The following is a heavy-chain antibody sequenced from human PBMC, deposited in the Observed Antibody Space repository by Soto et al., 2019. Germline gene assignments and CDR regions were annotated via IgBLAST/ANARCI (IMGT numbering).Heavy chain of an antibody. Sequence: SETQSLTCAVSGVSISGGGDSWSWIRQPPGKGLEWIGCIYHSGSTYYNPSLKSRVTISVDRSKNQFSLKLSSVTAADTAVYYCAREGVTRNYYYYGMDIWGQGTTVTVSS. CDR3: AREGVTRNYYYYGMDI. V-gene: IGHV4-30-2*01. CDR1: GVSISGGGDS. CDR2: IYHSGST. J-gene: IGHJ6*02. D-gene: IGHD2-21*02.